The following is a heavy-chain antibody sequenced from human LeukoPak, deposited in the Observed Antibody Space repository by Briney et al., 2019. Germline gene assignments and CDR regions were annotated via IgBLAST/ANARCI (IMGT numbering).Heavy chain of an antibody. CDR2: FDPEDGET. V-gene: IGHV1-24*01. CDR3: ATGGLPRVYYFDY. Sequence: GASVKVSFKVSGHTLTGLSMHWVRQAPGKGLEWMGGFDPEDGETIYAQKFQGRVTMTEDTSTDTAYMELSSPRSEDTAVYYCATGGLPRVYYFDYWGQGTLVTVSS. J-gene: IGHJ4*02. D-gene: IGHD5/OR15-5a*01. CDR1: GHTLTGLS.